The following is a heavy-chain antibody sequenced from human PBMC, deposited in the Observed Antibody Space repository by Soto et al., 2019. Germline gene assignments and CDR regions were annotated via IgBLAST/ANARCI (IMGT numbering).Heavy chain of an antibody. CDR1: GGTFSSYT. CDR2: IIPIFGTA. V-gene: IGHV1-69*12. Sequence: QVQLVQSGAEVKKPGSSVTVSCKASGGTFSSYTISWVRQAPGQGLEWMGGIIPIFGTANYAQKFQGRVTITADESPSTAYMSILRSEDTAVYYCARGNHRWLQLWYFDLWGRGTLVTVSS. CDR3: ARGNHRWLQLWYFDL. D-gene: IGHD5-12*01. J-gene: IGHJ2*01.